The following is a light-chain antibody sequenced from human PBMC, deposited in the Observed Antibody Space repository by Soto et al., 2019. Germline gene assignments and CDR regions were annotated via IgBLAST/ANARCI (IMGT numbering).Light chain of an antibody. V-gene: IGLV2-14*01. CDR2: EVR. CDR1: SSDVGGYNY. J-gene: IGLJ2*01. Sequence: QSALTQPASVSGSPGQSITISCTGTSSDVGGYNYVSWYQQHPGKAPKLMIYEVRNRPSGVFNRFSGSKSGNTASLTISGLQAEDEADYYCSSYTSSSVVFGGGTKLTVL. CDR3: SSYTSSSVV.